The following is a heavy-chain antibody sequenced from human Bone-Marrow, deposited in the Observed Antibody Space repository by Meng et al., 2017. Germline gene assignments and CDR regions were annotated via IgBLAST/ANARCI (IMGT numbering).Heavy chain of an antibody. Sequence: SETLSLTCTVSGGSISSYYWSWIRQPAGKGLEWIGRIYTSGSTNYNPSLKSRVTMSVDTSKNQFSLKLSSVTAADTAVYYCARGVDYPPPGFPLDIWGQGTMVTVSS. CDR2: IYTSGST. V-gene: IGHV4-4*07. CDR1: GGSISSYY. J-gene: IGHJ3*02. D-gene: IGHD5-12*01. CDR3: ARGVDYPPPGFPLDI.